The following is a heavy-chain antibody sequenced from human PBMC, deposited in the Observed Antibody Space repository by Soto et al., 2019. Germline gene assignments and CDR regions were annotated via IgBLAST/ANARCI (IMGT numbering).Heavy chain of an antibody. V-gene: IGHV3-23*01. Sequence: GGSLRLSCAASGFTFSSYAMSWVRPAPGKGLEWVSAVSGGGGNSYYADSVKGRFTISRDNSKNTLYLQMNSLRAEDTAVYYCAKDSGGWLVPGGYYFDYWGQGTLVTVSS. CDR3: AKDSGGWLVPGGYYFDY. CDR1: GFTFSSYA. D-gene: IGHD6-19*01. J-gene: IGHJ4*02. CDR2: VSGGGGNS.